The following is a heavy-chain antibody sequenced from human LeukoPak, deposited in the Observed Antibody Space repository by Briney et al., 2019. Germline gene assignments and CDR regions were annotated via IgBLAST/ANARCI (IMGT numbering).Heavy chain of an antibody. Sequence: SETLSLTCTVSGGSISSSSYCWGWIRQPPGKGLEWIGSIYYSGSTYYNPSLKSRVTISVDTSKNQFSLKLSSVTAADTAVYYCARRRVGATADAFDIWGQGTMVTVSS. CDR3: ARRRVGATADAFDI. CDR2: IYYSGST. D-gene: IGHD1-26*01. V-gene: IGHV4-39*01. J-gene: IGHJ3*02. CDR1: GGSISSSSYC.